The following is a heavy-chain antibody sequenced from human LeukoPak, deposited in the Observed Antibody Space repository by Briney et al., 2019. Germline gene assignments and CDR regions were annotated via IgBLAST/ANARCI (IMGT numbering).Heavy chain of an antibody. J-gene: IGHJ4*02. CDR1: GGSISSSNW. Sequence: SGTLSLTCAVSGGSISSSNWWSWVRQPPGKGLEWIGEIYHSGSTNYNPSLKSRVTISVDKSKNQFSLKLSSVTAADTAVYYCARAGVTMVRGVIINYFDYWGQGTLVTVSS. CDR3: ARAGVTMVRGVIINYFDY. D-gene: IGHD3-10*01. CDR2: IYHSGST. V-gene: IGHV4-4*02.